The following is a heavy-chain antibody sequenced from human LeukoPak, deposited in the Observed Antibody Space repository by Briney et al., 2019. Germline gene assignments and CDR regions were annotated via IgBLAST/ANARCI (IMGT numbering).Heavy chain of an antibody. D-gene: IGHD2-2*01. J-gene: IGHJ4*02. CDR2: IKSKTDGGTT. V-gene: IGHV3-15*01. CDR3: TTESLVRSSIPGEYHLLRDY. Sequence: GGSLRLSCAASGFTFSNAWMSWVRQAPGKGLEWVGRIKSKTDGGTTDYAAPVKGRFTISRDDPKNTLYLQMNSLKTEDAAVYYCTTESLVRSSIPGEYHLLRDYWGQGTLVTVSS. CDR1: GFTFSNAW.